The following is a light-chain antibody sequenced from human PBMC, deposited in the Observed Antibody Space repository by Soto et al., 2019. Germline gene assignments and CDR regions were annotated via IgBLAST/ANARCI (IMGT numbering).Light chain of an antibody. CDR3: QQYGSSPSIT. Sequence: SPGTLSLSPGERATLSCRASQSVSSSYLAWYQQKPGQAPRLLIYGASSRDTGFTYRFSGSGSWTDFILSFCSLETEDFAVYYCQQYGSSPSITFGQGTRLEIK. V-gene: IGKV3-20*01. CDR1: QSVSSSY. CDR2: GAS. J-gene: IGKJ5*01.